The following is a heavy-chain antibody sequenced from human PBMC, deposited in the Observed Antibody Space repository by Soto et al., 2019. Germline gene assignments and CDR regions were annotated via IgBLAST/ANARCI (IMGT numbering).Heavy chain of an antibody. Sequence: GESLKISCKGSGYIFRNNWITWVRQMPGKGLEWMGRIDLTDSYTSYSPSFQGHVSFSADKSINTTYLHFSSLRASDTAVYYCARHGGSHYRSSGYHYALDYWGQGTPVTVSS. J-gene: IGHJ4*02. V-gene: IGHV5-10-1*01. CDR1: GYIFRNNW. CDR3: ARHGGSHYRSSGYHYALDY. CDR2: IDLTDSYT. D-gene: IGHD3-22*01.